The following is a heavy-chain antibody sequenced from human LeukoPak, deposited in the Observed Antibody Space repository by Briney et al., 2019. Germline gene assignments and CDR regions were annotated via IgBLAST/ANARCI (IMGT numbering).Heavy chain of an antibody. J-gene: IGHJ4*02. D-gene: IGHD5-18*01. CDR3: ARRRGYSYGPVDY. CDR2: IYPGDSDT. V-gene: IGHV5-51*01. Sequence: GESLQISCQGSGYSFTSYWIGWVRQLPGKGLEWMGIIYPGDSDTTYSPSFQGQVTISADKSISTAYLQWSSLKASDTAMYYCARRRGYSYGPVDYWGQGTLVTVSS. CDR1: GYSFTSYW.